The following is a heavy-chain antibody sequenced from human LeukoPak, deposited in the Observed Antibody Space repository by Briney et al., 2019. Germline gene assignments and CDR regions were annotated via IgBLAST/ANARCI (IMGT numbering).Heavy chain of an antibody. J-gene: IGHJ5*02. V-gene: IGHV4-34*01. CDR2: INHSGST. CDR3: ARGLQLWLRGVWYWFDP. D-gene: IGHD5-18*01. Sequence: SETLSLTCAVSGGSFSGYYWSWIRQPPGKGLEWIGEINHSGSTNYNPSLKSRVTISVDTSKNQFSLKLSSVTAADTAVYYCARGLQLWLRGVWYWFDPWGQGTLVTVSS. CDR1: GGSFSGYY.